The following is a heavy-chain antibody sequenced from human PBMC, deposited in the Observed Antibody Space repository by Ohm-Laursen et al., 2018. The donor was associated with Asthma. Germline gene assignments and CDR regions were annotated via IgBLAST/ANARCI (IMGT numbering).Heavy chain of an antibody. V-gene: IGHV4-34*01. J-gene: IGHJ3*02. Sequence: GTLSLTCAVYGGSFSGYYWSWIRQPPGKGLEWIGEIDHSGSTNYNPSLKSRVTISVDTSKNQISLKLTSVTAADTAVYFCAKSYYYESSGYHDAFDIWGQGTMVTVSS. D-gene: IGHD3-22*01. CDR3: AKSYYYESSGYHDAFDI. CDR2: IDHSGST. CDR1: GGSFSGYY.